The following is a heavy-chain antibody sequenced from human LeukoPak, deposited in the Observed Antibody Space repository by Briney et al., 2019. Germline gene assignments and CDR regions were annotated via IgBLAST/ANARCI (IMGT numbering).Heavy chain of an antibody. D-gene: IGHD1-26*01. J-gene: IGHJ4*02. CDR1: GGSISSYY. Sequence: SETLSLTCTVSGGSISSYYWSWVRQPPGKGLEWVGYIYYSGSTNYNPSLKSRVTISVDTSKNQFSLKLSSVTAADTAVYYCARDPGRELREYYFDYWGQGTLVTVSS. CDR2: IYYSGST. V-gene: IGHV4-59*01. CDR3: ARDPGRELREYYFDY.